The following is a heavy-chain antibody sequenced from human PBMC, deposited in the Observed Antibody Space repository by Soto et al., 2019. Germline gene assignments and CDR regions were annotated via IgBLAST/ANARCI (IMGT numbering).Heavy chain of an antibody. J-gene: IGHJ4*02. D-gene: IGHD3-10*01. Sequence: GGSLRLSCAASGFTFSSYSMNWVRQAPGKGLEWVSSISSSSSYIYYADSVKGRFTISRDNAKNSLYLQMNSLRAEDTAVYYCAREFGSGSYYMGYFDYWGQGTLVTVS. CDR2: ISSSSSYI. CDR3: AREFGSGSYYMGYFDY. CDR1: GFTFSSYS. V-gene: IGHV3-21*01.